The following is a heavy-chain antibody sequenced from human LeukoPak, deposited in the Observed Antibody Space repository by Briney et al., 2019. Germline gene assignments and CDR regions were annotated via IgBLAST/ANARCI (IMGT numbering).Heavy chain of an antibody. D-gene: IGHD3-10*01. V-gene: IGHV4-31*03. CDR1: GGSMSSGGYY. CDR2: IYYSGST. Sequence: PSETLSLTCTVSGGSMSSGGYYWSWIRQHPGKGLEWIGYIYYSGSTYYNPSLKSRVTISVDTSKNQFSLKLSSVTAADTAVYYCARDNPYYYGSGSYYGYFDYWGQGTLVTVSS. J-gene: IGHJ4*02. CDR3: ARDNPYYYGSGSYYGYFDY.